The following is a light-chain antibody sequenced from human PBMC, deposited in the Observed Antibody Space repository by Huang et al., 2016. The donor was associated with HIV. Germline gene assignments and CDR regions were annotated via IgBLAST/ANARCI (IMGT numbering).Light chain of an antibody. CDR2: GVS. CDR1: QSVTSN. Sequence: EIVMTQSPATLSVSPGESATLSCRASQSVTSNFAWYPHKPGQAPRLLVFGVSSRAIGIPARFSGSGSGTEFTLTISNPQSEDFALYYCQQYDKWPPLTFGGGTKVEIK. CDR3: QQYDKWPPLT. J-gene: IGKJ4*01. V-gene: IGKV3-15*01.